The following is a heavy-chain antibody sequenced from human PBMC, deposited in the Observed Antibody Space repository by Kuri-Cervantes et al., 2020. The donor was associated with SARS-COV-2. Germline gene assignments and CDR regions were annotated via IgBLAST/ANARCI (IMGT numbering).Heavy chain of an antibody. V-gene: IGHV1-18*01. Sequence: ASVKVSCKASGYTFTSYGISWVRQAPGQGLEWMGWTSAYNGNTNYAQKLQGRVTMTTDTSTSTAYMELRSLRSDDTAVYYCARGHSALKRELLPFDYWGQGTLVTVSS. CDR1: GYTFTSYG. D-gene: IGHD1-26*01. CDR3: ARGHSALKRELLPFDY. CDR2: TSAYNGNT. J-gene: IGHJ4*02.